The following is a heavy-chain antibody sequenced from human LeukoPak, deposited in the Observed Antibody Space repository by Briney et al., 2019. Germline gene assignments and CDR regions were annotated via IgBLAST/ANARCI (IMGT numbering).Heavy chain of an antibody. V-gene: IGHV3-30*04. CDR2: ISYDGSDK. CDR1: GFTFSNYA. CDR3: AKEPPNCSGGSCYTFDY. J-gene: IGHJ4*02. D-gene: IGHD2-15*01. Sequence: GGSLRLSCAASGFTFSNYAMHWVRQAPGKGLEWVAVISYDGSDKYYADSAKGRFTISRDNSKNTLYLQMNSLRAEDTAVYYCAKEPPNCSGGSCYTFDYWGQGTLVTVSS.